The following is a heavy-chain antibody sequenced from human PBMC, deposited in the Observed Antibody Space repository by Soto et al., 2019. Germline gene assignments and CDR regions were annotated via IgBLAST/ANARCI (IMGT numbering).Heavy chain of an antibody. V-gene: IGHV1-58*01. CDR3: GADEVDFHDTTGYYYMDY. D-gene: IGHD3-22*01. CDR2: IVVGSGNT. J-gene: IGHJ4*02. Sequence: QVQLVQSGPEVKKPGTSVKVSCKASGFTFSTSALQWVRQARGQPLEWMGWIVVGSGNTNYAQKFQERVTITRDMSIGTVYMERSSPRSEDTAVYYCGADEVDFHDTTGYYYMDYWGQGTLVTFSS. CDR1: GFTFSTSA.